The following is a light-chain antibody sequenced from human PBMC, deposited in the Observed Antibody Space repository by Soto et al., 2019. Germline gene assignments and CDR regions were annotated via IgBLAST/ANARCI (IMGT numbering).Light chain of an antibody. CDR1: SGHSSYA. CDR2: LNSDGSH. Sequence: QLVLTQSPSASASLGASVKLTCTLSSGHSSYAIAWHQQQPEKGPRYLMKLNSDGSHSKGDGIPDRFSGSSSGAERYLTISSLQSEDEADYSWQTWGTGPWVFGGGTKLTVL. CDR3: QTWGTGPWV. J-gene: IGLJ3*02. V-gene: IGLV4-69*01.